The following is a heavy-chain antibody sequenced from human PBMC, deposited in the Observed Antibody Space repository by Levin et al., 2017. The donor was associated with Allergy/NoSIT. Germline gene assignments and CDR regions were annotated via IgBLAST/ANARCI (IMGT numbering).Heavy chain of an antibody. CDR2: IYPGDSDT. CDR1: GYSFTSYW. Sequence: GESLKISCKGSGYSFTSYWIGWVRQMPGKGLEWMGIIYPGDSDTRYSPSFQGQVTISADKSISTAYLQWSSLKASDTAMYYCATQADSKGTNFDYWGQGTLVTVSS. J-gene: IGHJ4*02. V-gene: IGHV5-51*01. D-gene: IGHD1-7*01. CDR3: ATQADSKGTNFDY.